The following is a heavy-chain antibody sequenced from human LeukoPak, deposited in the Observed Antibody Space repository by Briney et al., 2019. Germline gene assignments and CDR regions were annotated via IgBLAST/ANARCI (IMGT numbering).Heavy chain of an antibody. CDR3: VRDGQLGYDALDI. D-gene: IGHD1-1*01. J-gene: IGHJ3*02. V-gene: IGHV6-1*01. CDR1: GDSFSSNTAA. Sequence: SQTLSLTCAISGDSFSSNTAAWNWIRQSPSRGLEWLGRTYYRSKWYNDYAVSVRGRITVNPDTSKNEFSLQLNSVTPEDTAVYYCVRDGQLGYDALDIWGQGTLVTVSS. CDR2: TYYRSKWYN.